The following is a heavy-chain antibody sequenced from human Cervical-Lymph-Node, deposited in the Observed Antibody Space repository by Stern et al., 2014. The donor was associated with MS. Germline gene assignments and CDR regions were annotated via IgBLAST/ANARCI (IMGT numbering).Heavy chain of an antibody. CDR1: SGSISSGGYD. CDR2: IFSSGST. Sequence: VQLVESGPGLVKPSQTLSLTCTVSSGSISSGGYDWGWIRPYPRRGLEWIGDIFSSGSTFYNPSLKSRVTISLDTSKNQFFLRLTSVTAADTAVYYCAREHYYGAGSQHGMDVWGQGTTVTVSS. J-gene: IGHJ6*02. D-gene: IGHD3-10*01. V-gene: IGHV4-31*03. CDR3: AREHYYGAGSQHGMDV.